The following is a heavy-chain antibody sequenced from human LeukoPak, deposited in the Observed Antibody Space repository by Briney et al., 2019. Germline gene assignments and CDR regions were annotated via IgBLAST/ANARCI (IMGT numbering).Heavy chain of an antibody. CDR2: IHHSGRT. V-gene: IGHV4-38-2*02. CDR3: ARDHLANLASRLFDP. D-gene: IGHD3-3*01. Sequence: SETLSLTCAVNGGSFSGYYWGWIRQPPGKGLEWIGSIHHSGRTYYNPSLKSRVTISVDTSKNQFSLKLSSVTAADTAVYYCARDHLANLASRLFDPWGQGTLVTVSS. CDR1: GGSFSGYY. J-gene: IGHJ5*02.